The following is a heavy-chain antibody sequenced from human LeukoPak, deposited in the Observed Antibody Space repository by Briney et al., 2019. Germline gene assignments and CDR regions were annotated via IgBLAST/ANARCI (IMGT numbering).Heavy chain of an antibody. Sequence: GGSLRLSRLTSGFTFSTNAMSWVRQAPGKGLEWISGISGSGASTYYADSVTGRFTISRDNSRNTLYLQMNSLRGDDTAVYYCAKDVGKWESLHFFDYWGQGTLVPVSS. CDR3: AKDVGKWESLHFFDY. J-gene: IGHJ4*02. CDR1: GFTFSTNA. V-gene: IGHV3-23*01. D-gene: IGHD1-26*01. CDR2: ISGSGAST.